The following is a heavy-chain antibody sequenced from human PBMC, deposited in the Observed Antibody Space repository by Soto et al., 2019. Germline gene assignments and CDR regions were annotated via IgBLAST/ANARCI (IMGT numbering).Heavy chain of an antibody. D-gene: IGHD6-13*01. CDR2: ISWSSRNI. V-gene: IGHV3-9*01. CDR3: ARGGSGALTAAAGRTNWFDP. J-gene: IGHJ5*02. Sequence: EVQLVESGGGVVQPGRSLRLSCTGSGFTFDDYAMYWVRQRPGAGLEWVAGISWSSRNIAHADSVKGRFTVSRDNDMSSLYLQMNSLRVEDTAMYYCARGGSGALTAAAGRTNWFDPWGQGTLVIVSS. CDR1: GFTFDDYA.